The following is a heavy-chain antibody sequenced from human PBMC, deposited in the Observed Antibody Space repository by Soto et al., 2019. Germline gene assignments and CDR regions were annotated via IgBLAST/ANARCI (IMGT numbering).Heavy chain of an antibody. V-gene: IGHV4-39*01. J-gene: IGHJ4*02. Sequence: QLPLQESGPGLVKPSETLSLTCTVSGGSFTSSSYYWGWIRQSQGTSLEWIGSIYYTGESTYYKSSLTSRVTISVDTSKNQFSLKLSSLTAADTAVYYCARHRNGYKTHFDYWGQGTLVTVSS. CDR1: GGSFTSSSYY. CDR2: IYYTGEST. D-gene: IGHD5-12*01. CDR3: ARHRNGYKTHFDY.